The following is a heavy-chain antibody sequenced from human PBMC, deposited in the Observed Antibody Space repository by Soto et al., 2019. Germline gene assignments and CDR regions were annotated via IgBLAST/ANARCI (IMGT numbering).Heavy chain of an antibody. Sequence: QITLKESGPALVKPTQPLTLTCTLSGFSLSTSEMGVGWIRQPPGKALEWLGIIYGDDDTRNRPSLKSRLTTTRNTSKNQVVLTLADMDPADTATYYCAPRRGRGRVIPAPYSDFWGKGVPVTASS. J-gene: IGHJ4*02. CDR1: GFSLSTSEMG. V-gene: IGHV2-5*02. CDR3: APRRGRGRVIPAPYSDF. CDR2: IYGDDDT. D-gene: IGHD2-15*01.